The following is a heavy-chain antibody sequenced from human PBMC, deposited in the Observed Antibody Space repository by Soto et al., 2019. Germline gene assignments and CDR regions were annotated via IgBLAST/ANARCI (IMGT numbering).Heavy chain of an antibody. V-gene: IGHV4-59*01. Sequence: PSETLSLTCTVSGGSFSPNYWSWIRQPPGKGLEWVGYIYYGGTTSYNPSLQSRVTISLETSKSQFSLRLMSVTAADTAVYYCAKFIVLVPAASYVMDFWGLGSTVTGSS. CDR1: GGSFSPNY. CDR3: AKFIVLVPAASYVMDF. CDR2: IYYGGTT. D-gene: IGHD2-2*01. J-gene: IGHJ6*02.